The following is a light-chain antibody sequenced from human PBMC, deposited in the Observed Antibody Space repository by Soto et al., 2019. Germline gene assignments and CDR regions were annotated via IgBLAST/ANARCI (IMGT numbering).Light chain of an antibody. CDR3: QQRSSWPLT. CDR2: DVS. Sequence: EVVLTQSPATLSLSPGERATLSCRASQSVRTYLAWYQQKPGQVPRLLIHDVSDRATGIPARFSGSGSGTDFTLTISSLEPEDFAVYYCQQRSSWPLTFGGGTKVDIK. J-gene: IGKJ4*01. CDR1: QSVRTY. V-gene: IGKV3-11*01.